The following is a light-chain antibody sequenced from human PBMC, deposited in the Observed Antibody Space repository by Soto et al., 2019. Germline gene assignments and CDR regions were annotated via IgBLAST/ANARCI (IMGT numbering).Light chain of an antibody. CDR2: TAS. Sequence: DIQMTQSPSSVSASVGDRVTISCRASQDIDRWLAWFQHKPGKAPKLLISTASSLQSGVPSRFSGSGSGTDFTLTIASLQFEDFATYYCLQSDTFPYTFGLGTKQEIK. CDR1: QDIDRW. CDR3: LQSDTFPYT. J-gene: IGKJ2*01. V-gene: IGKV1D-12*01.